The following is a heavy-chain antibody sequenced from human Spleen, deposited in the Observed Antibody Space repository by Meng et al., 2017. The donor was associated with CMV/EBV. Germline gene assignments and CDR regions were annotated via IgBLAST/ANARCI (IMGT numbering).Heavy chain of an antibody. CDR1: GGSISSSSYY. CDR3: ARDYCSRTSCYLIAFDV. D-gene: IGHD2-2*01. Sequence: SETLSLTCTVSGGSISSSSYYWGWIRQPPGKGLEWIGSIYYSGSTYYNPSLKSRVTISVDTSKNQFSLKLNSVTAADTAIYYCARDYCSRTSCYLIAFDVWGQGTMVTVSS. J-gene: IGHJ3*01. V-gene: IGHV4-39*07. CDR2: IYYSGST.